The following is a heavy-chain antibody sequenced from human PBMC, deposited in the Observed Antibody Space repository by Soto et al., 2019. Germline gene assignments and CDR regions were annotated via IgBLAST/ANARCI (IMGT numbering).Heavy chain of an antibody. J-gene: IGHJ4*02. CDR2: IKSKTDGGTT. D-gene: IGHD3-16*02. CDR1: GFTFSNAW. Sequence: GSLRLSCAASGFTFSNAWMSWVRQAPGKGLEWVGRIKSKTDGGTTDYAAPVKGRFTISRDDSKNTLYLQMNSLKTEDTAVYYCTTAPYIWGSYLSNFWRQGTLVTVSS. CDR3: TTAPYIWGSYLSNF. V-gene: IGHV3-15*01.